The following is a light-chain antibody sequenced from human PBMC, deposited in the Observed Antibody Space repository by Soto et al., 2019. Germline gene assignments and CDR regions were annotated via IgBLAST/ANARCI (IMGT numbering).Light chain of an antibody. CDR2: GAS. CDR3: QQYGSSYPWT. V-gene: IGKV3-20*01. Sequence: EIVLTQSPGTLSLSPGERATLSCRASQSVSSNYVAWYQQKPGQAPRLPTYGASSRATGIPDRFSGSGSGTDFTLTIRRLEPEDFAVYYCQQYGSSYPWTFGQGTKVDIK. CDR1: QSVSSNY. J-gene: IGKJ1*01.